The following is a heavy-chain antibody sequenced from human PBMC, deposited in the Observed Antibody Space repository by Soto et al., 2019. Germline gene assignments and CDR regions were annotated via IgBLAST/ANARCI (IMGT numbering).Heavy chain of an antibody. D-gene: IGHD2-15*01. CDR2: ITPLFGIP. CDR3: ARDTHSAGGWFET. V-gene: IGHV1-69*17. J-gene: IGHJ5*02. Sequence: QVQLVQSGAEVKKPGSSVKVSCKASGGTSRSLSITWVRQAPGQGLEWMGGITPLFGIPNYPQKFQGRLTITADKSTGTAYLELSSLRSEDTAVYYCARDTHSAGGWFETWGRGTLVTVSS. CDR1: GGTSRSLS.